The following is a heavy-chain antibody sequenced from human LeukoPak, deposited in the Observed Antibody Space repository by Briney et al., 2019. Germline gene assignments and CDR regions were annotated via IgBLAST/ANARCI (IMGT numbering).Heavy chain of an antibody. CDR3: ARGHWGLDP. J-gene: IGHJ5*02. V-gene: IGHV3-7*03. CDR2: LNQDGGEK. CDR1: GLTFKSSW. D-gene: IGHD7-27*01. Sequence: GGSLRLSCAVFGLTFKSSWMTWVRQAPGKGLEWVATLNQDGGEKYYVDSVKGRFTISRDNAKNSLYLQMNSLRADDTAVYYCARGHWGLDPWGQGTLVIVSS.